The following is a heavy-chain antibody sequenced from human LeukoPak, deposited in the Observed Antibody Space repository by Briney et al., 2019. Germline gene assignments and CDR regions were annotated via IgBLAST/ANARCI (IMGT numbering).Heavy chain of an antibody. CDR3: ARASSYSSGSDY. Sequence: GGSLRLSCAASGFTFSNYWMHWVRQAPGKGLVWVSRINSDGSSTRDADSVKGRFTISRDNAKNTLYLQMNSLRAEDTAVYYCARASSYSSGSDYWGQGTLVTVPS. CDR1: GFTFSNYW. J-gene: IGHJ4*02. CDR2: INSDGSST. V-gene: IGHV3-74*01. D-gene: IGHD6-19*01.